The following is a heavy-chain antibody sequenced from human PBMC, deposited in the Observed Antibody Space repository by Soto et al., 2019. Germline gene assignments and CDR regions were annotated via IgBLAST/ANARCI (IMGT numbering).Heavy chain of an antibody. CDR1: GFTFSSYA. V-gene: IGHV3-23*01. CDR2: ISDSGGST. Sequence: PGGSLRLSCAASGFTFSSYAMSWVRQAPEKGLEWVSGISDSGGSTYYADSVKGRLTISRDNYKNTLYLQMNSLRAEDTAAYYWAKDLADIDYWGQGTLVTVSS. CDR3: AKDLADIDY. J-gene: IGHJ4*02.